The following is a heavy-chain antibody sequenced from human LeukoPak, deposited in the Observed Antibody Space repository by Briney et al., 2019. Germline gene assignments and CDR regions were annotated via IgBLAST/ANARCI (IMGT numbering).Heavy chain of an antibody. CDR2: INHSGST. CDR1: GGSFSGYS. J-gene: IGHJ4*02. CDR3: ARRRYGSGSYYRFDY. D-gene: IGHD3-10*01. Sequence: SETLSLTCAVYGGSFSGYSWSWIRQPPGKGLEWIGEINHSGSTNYNPSLKSRVTISVDTSKNQFSLKLSSVTAADTAVYYCARRRYGSGSYYRFDYWGQGTLVTVSS. V-gene: IGHV4-34*01.